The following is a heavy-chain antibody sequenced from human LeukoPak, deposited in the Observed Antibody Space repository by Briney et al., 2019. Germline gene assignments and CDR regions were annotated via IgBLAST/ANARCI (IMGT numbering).Heavy chain of an antibody. CDR3: AKDGTSYYYIYY. Sequence: WGSLRLSCAASGFTFSSYGMHWVRQAPGKGLECVAVISYDGSNKYYADSVKGRFTISRDNSKNTLYLQMNSLRAEDTAVYYCAKDGTSYYYIYYWGQGTLVTVSS. CDR2: ISYDGSNK. CDR1: GFTFSSYG. V-gene: IGHV3-30*18. D-gene: IGHD2/OR15-2a*01. J-gene: IGHJ4*02.